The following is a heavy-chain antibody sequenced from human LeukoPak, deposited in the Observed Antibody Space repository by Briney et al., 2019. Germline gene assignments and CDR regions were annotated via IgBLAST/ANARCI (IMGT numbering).Heavy chain of an antibody. CDR1: GGSISSYY. D-gene: IGHD7-27*01. CDR2: IYYSGST. CDR3: ARGLLGAFDI. Sequence: SETMSLTCTVSGGSISSYYWSWIRQPPGKGLEWIGYIYYSGSTNYNPSLKSRVTISVDTSKNQFSLKLSSVTAADTAVYYCARGLLGAFDIWGQGTMVTVSS. J-gene: IGHJ3*02. V-gene: IGHV4-59*01.